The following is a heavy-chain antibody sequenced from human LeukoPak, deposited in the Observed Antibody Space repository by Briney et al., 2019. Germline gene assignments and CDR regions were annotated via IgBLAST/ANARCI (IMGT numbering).Heavy chain of an antibody. Sequence: SETLSLTCAVYGGSFSGYYWSWIRQPPGKGLEWIGEINHSGSTNYNPSLKSRVTISVDTSKNQFSLKLSSVTAADTAVYYCARGRQYNWFDPWGQGTLVTVSS. CDR3: ARGRQYNWFDP. V-gene: IGHV4-34*01. CDR2: INHSGST. CDR1: GGSFSGYY. J-gene: IGHJ5*02. D-gene: IGHD6-19*01.